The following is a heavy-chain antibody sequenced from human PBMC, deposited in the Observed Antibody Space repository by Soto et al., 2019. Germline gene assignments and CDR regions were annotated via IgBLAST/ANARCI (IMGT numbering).Heavy chain of an antibody. CDR2: INPNSGGT. J-gene: IGHJ4*02. V-gene: IGHV1-2*02. CDR3: ARRKGDYYDSSGYHYYFDY. Sequence: QVQLVQSGAAVKKPGASVKVSCKASGYTFTDYYVHWVRQAPGQGLEWMGWINPNSGGTKSAQKFQGRVTMTRDRSISTAYMELSRLRSDDTAVYYCARRKGDYYDSSGYHYYFDYWGQGTLVTVSS. CDR1: GYTFTDYY. D-gene: IGHD3-22*01.